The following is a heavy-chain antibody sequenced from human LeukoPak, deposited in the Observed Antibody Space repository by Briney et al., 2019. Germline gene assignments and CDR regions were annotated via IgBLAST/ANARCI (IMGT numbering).Heavy chain of an antibody. Sequence: GGSLRLSCAASGFSFGAYAMSWVRQAPGKGLEWVSVISGNGNSTYYADSVKGRFTISRDNSKNTLYLQMNGLRAEDTAVYYCTKDPSIIIIEVVDYWGPGTLVTVSS. J-gene: IGHJ4*02. CDR3: TKDPSIIIIEVVDY. D-gene: IGHD3-22*01. CDR1: GFSFGAYA. V-gene: IGHV3-23*01. CDR2: ISGNGNST.